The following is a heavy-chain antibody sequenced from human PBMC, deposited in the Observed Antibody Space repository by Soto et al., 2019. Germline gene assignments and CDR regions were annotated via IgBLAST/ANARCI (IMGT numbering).Heavy chain of an antibody. CDR3: ARVPATAIGTGLYYYYGMDV. CDR1: GYSFTSYW. D-gene: IGHD2-2*01. CDR2: IYPGDSDT. J-gene: IGHJ6*02. V-gene: IGHV5-51*01. Sequence: GESLKISCKGSGYSFTSYWIGWVRQMPGKGLEWMGIIYPGDSDTRYSPSFQGQVTISADKSISTAYLQWSSLKASDTAMYYCARVPATAIGTGLYYYYGMDVWGQRTTVTVSS.